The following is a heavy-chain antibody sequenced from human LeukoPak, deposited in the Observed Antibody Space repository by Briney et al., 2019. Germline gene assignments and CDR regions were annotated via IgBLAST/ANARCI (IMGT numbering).Heavy chain of an antibody. Sequence: GASVKVSCKVSGYTLTELSMHWVRQAPGKGLEWMGGFDPEDGETIYAQKFQGRVTMTEDTSTDTAYMELSSLRSEDTAVYYCATDRGIAATNALDYRGQGTLVTVSS. D-gene: IGHD6-13*01. CDR1: GYTLTELS. CDR3: ATDRGIAATNALDY. CDR2: FDPEDGET. J-gene: IGHJ4*02. V-gene: IGHV1-24*01.